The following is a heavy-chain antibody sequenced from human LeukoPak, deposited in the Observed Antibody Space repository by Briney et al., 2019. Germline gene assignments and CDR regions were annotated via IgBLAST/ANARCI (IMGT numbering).Heavy chain of an antibody. CDR1: GGSFSGYY. V-gene: IGHV4-34*01. CDR3: ARTRRWLQFEDY. D-gene: IGHD5-24*01. CDR2: ITHTGST. J-gene: IGHJ4*02. Sequence: SETLSLTCAVSGGSFSGYYWSWIRPPPGKGLEWIGAITHTGSTNYNPSLQRRVTISVDTPKNQFPLKLSSVTAADTAVYYCARTRRWLQFEDYWGQGTLVTVSS.